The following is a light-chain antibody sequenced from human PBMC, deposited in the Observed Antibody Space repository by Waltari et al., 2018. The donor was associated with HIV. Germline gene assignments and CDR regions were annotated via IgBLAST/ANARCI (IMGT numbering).Light chain of an antibody. CDR2: EDN. J-gene: IGLJ2*01. CDR3: QSYDNTDVV. CDR1: SGSIATNY. Sequence: NFILTPPHSVSEYPGQTVTIPRTRSSGSIATNYVQWYQLRPGTSPTTVIYEDNHRPSGVPGRFSGSIDSSSNSASLTISGLKTEDEADYYCQSYDNTDVVFGGGTKLTVL. V-gene: IGLV6-57*01.